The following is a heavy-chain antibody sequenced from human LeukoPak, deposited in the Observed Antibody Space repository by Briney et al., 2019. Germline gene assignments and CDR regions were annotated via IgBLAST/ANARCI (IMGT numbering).Heavy chain of an antibody. Sequence: GASVKVSCKASGYTFTGYYMHWVRQAPGQGLEWMGWINPNSGGTNYAQKFQGRVTTTRDTSISTAYMELSRLRSDDTAVYYCARVRDITMEDFDYWGQGTLVTVSS. D-gene: IGHD3-10*01. CDR1: GYTFTGYY. CDR2: INPNSGGT. CDR3: ARVRDITMEDFDY. V-gene: IGHV1-2*02. J-gene: IGHJ4*02.